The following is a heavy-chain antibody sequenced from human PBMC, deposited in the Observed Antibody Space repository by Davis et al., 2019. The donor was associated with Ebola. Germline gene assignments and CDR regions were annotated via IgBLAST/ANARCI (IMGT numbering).Heavy chain of an antibody. Sequence: ASVKVSCKASGYTFTSYAMHWVRQAPGQRLEWMGWINAGNGNTKYSQKFQGRVTITRDTSASTAYMELSSLRSEDTAVYYCASGSGYAEIQLSRRLHFHHLDNWGQGTLVTVSS. CDR2: INAGNGNT. D-gene: IGHD5-12*01. CDR3: ASGSGYAEIQLSRRLHFHHLDN. CDR1: GYTFTSYA. J-gene: IGHJ4*02. V-gene: IGHV1-3*01.